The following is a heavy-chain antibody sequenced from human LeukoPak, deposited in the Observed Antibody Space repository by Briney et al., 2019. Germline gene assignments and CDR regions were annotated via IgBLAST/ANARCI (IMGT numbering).Heavy chain of an antibody. Sequence: GASVKASCKASGYTFTGYYMHWVRQAPGQGLEWMGWINPNSGGTNYAQKFQGRVTMTRDTAISTAYMELSRLRSDDTAVYYCARPDEVAPLAGFDYWGQGTLVTVSS. J-gene: IGHJ4*02. V-gene: IGHV1-2*02. CDR3: ARPDEVAPLAGFDY. CDR2: INPNSGGT. D-gene: IGHD2-15*01. CDR1: GYTFTGYY.